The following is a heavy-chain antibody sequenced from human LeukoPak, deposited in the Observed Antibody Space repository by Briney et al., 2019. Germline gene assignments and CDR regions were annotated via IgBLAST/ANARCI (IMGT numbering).Heavy chain of an antibody. V-gene: IGHV3-23*01. CDR2: ISGSGGST. CDR3: TSPRGSGRYYYYYYMDV. D-gene: IGHD3-10*01. CDR1: GFTFSSYG. J-gene: IGHJ6*03. Sequence: GGSLRLSCAASGFTFSSYGMSWVRQAPGKGLEWVSAISGSGGSTYYADSVKGRFTISRDNSKNTLYLQMNSLRAEDTAVYYCTSPRGSGRYYYYYYMDVWGKGTTVTISS.